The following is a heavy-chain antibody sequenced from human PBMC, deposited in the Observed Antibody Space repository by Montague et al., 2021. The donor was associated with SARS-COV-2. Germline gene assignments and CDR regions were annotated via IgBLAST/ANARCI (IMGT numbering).Heavy chain of an antibody. J-gene: IGHJ4*02. CDR2: IHHSGST. Sequence: SETLSLTCSVSGGSINGFYWSWIRQSPGKRMEWIGYIHHSGSTDYNPSLRSRVTMSVDTSKNQLSLKLTSVTAADTAVYYCAAPAGSVSYGELDYWGQGTLVTVSS. D-gene: IGHD3-16*01. CDR1: GGSINGFY. CDR3: AAPAGSVSYGELDY. V-gene: IGHV4-59*12.